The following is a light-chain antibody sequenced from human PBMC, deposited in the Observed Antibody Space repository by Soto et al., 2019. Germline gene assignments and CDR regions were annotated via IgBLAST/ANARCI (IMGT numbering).Light chain of an antibody. V-gene: IGLV1-51*02. Sequence: VLTQPPSVSAAPGQEVTISCSGSSSNIGVNYVSWYQQLPGTAPKLLIYENDKRPSEIPDRFSASKSGATATLGITGLQTGDEADYYCGTWDTSLSGGVFGTG. CDR2: END. CDR1: SSNIGVNY. CDR3: GTWDTSLSGGV. J-gene: IGLJ1*01.